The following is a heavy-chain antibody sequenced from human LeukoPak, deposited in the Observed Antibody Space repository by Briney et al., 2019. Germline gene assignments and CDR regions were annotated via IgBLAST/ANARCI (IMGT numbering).Heavy chain of an antibody. CDR3: ARGNQGNSGVFGY. V-gene: IGHV3-48*01. J-gene: IGHJ4*02. Sequence: PGGSLRLSCAASGFTFSSYWMHWVRHTPGKGLEWVSYISSSGSTIHYADSVKGRFTISRDNSKNTLYLQMNSLRAEDTAVYYCARGNQGNSGVFGYWGQGTLVTVSS. CDR1: GFTFSSYW. CDR2: ISSSGSTI. D-gene: IGHD4-23*01.